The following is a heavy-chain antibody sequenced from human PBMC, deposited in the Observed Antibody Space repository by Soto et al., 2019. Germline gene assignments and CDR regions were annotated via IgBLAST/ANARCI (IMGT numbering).Heavy chain of an antibody. CDR2: ISGSGGST. D-gene: IGHD1-26*01. CDR1: GFTFSSYA. V-gene: IGHV3-23*01. Sequence: GGSLRLSCAASGFTFSSYAMSWVRQAPGKGLEWVSAISGSGGSTYYADSVKGRFTISRDNSKNTLYLQMNSLRAEDTAVYYCAKTLYGATRYYYMDVWGKGTTVTVSS. CDR3: AKTLYGATRYYYMDV. J-gene: IGHJ6*03.